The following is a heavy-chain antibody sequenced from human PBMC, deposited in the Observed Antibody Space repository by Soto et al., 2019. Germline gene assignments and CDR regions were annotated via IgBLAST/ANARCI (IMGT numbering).Heavy chain of an antibody. CDR1: GFTFSSYG. V-gene: IGHV3-30*18. CDR2: ISYDGSNK. J-gene: IGHJ4*02. Sequence: GGSLRLSCAASGFTFSSYGMHWVRQAPGKGLEWVAVISYDGSNKYYADSVKGRFTISRDNSKNTLYLQMNSLRAEDTAVYYCAKVGQVYSYGYNDYWGQGTLVTVSS. D-gene: IGHD5-18*01. CDR3: AKVGQVYSYGYNDY.